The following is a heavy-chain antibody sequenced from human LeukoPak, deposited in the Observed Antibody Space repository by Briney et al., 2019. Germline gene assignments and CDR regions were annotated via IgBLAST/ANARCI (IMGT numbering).Heavy chain of an antibody. Sequence: GRSLRLSCVASGFTFRSYWIHWVRQAPGKGLVWVSRINIDESVTTYADSVKGRFIISRDNAKNTVYLQMNSLRAEDTAVYFCVRRRDGNNKGFDYWGRGTLVTVSS. D-gene: IGHD5-24*01. CDR2: INIDESVT. CDR1: GFTFRSYW. V-gene: IGHV3-74*01. CDR3: VRRRDGNNKGFDY. J-gene: IGHJ4*02.